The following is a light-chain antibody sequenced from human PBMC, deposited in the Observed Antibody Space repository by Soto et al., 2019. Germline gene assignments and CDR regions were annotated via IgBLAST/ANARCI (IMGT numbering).Light chain of an antibody. CDR3: SSYAGSNNWV. J-gene: IGLJ3*02. V-gene: IGLV2-8*01. CDR2: EVS. CDR1: SNDVGGYNY. Sequence: QSVLTQPPSASGSPGQSVTISCTGTSNDVGGYNYVSWYQQHPGKAPKIMISEVSKRPSGVPDRFSGSKSGNTASLTVSGLQAEDEADYYCSSYAGSNNWVFGGGTKVTVL.